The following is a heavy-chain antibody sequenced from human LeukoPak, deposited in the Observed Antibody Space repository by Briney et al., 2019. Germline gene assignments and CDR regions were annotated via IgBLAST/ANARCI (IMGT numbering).Heavy chain of an antibody. Sequence: SETLSLTCAVYGGSFSSYYWCWIRQPPGKGLEWIGSIYYSGSTYYNPSLKSRVTISVDTSKNQFSLKLSSVTAADTAVYYCASFLGYCSGGSCYCDYWGQGTLVTVSS. CDR2: IYYSGST. J-gene: IGHJ4*02. D-gene: IGHD2-15*01. V-gene: IGHV4-39*01. CDR1: GGSFSSYY. CDR3: ASFLGYCSGGSCYCDY.